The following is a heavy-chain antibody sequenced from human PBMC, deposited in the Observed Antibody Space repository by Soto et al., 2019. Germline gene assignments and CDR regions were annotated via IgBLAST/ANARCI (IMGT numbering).Heavy chain of an antibody. Sequence: ETLSLTCTVSGGSISSSSYFWSWIRQPPGKGLEWIGYIHYSGSTNYSPSLKSRVTISIDTSENQFSLKLSSVTAADTAVYYCARLATLILAGTSYYHSMDVWAQGTTVTVSS. J-gene: IGHJ6*02. CDR3: ARLATLILAGTSYYHSMDV. D-gene: IGHD6-19*01. V-gene: IGHV4-61*05. CDR1: GGSISSSSYF. CDR2: IHYSGST.